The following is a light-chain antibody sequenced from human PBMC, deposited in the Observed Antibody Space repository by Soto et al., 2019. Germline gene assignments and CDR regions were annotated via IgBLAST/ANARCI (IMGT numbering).Light chain of an antibody. J-gene: IGKJ1*01. CDR3: QPYRSSPRA. V-gene: IGKV3-20*01. CDR1: QSVSRSY. CDR2: GAS. Sequence: LLTQTPGTLSLSPGDRATLSCRASQSVSRSYLGWYQQKPGRAPRLLIYGASSRATGIPDRFSGSGSGTDFTLTISSLEPEDLAVYYCQPYRSSPRACGHWTK.